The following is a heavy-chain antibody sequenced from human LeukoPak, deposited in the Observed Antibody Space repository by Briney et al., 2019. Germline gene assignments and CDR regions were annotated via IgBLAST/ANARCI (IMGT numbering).Heavy chain of an antibody. D-gene: IGHD3-10*01. CDR1: GGSIGRATYY. J-gene: IGHJ3*02. CDR2: MYYSGNT. CDR3: ALPYFGAGVDAFDI. V-gene: IGHV4-39*07. Sequence: SETLSLTCSVSGGSIGRATYYWGWIRQPPGKGLEWIGTMYYSGNTDYNPSLKSRITISVDASKNQFYLRLTSVTAADTALYYCALPYFGAGVDAFDIWGQGTRVAVSS.